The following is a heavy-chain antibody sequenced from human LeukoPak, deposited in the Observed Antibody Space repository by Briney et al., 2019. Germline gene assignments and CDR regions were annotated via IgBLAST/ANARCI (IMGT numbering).Heavy chain of an antibody. CDR2: IYYSGST. D-gene: IGHD3-10*01. Sequence: PSETLSLTCAVYDGSFSGYYWSWIRQPPGKGLEWIGSIYYSGSTYYNPSLKSRVTISVDTSKNQFSLKLSSVTAADTAVYYCARDLNYYGSGNFDYWGQGTLVTVSS. V-gene: IGHV4-34*01. CDR3: ARDLNYYGSGNFDY. CDR1: DGSFSGYY. J-gene: IGHJ4*02.